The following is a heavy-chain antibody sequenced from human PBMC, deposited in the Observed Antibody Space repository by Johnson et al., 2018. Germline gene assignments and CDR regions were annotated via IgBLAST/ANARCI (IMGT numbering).Heavy chain of an antibody. D-gene: IGHD5-24*01. V-gene: IGHV3-7*01. CDR2: IEQDGSEK. Sequence: VQLVQSGGGLVQPGGSLRLSCAASGFTFSYYWMNWVRQAPGKGLEWVANIEQDGSEKYYVDSVKGRFTISRNNAKNSMYLQMNSRRAEDTAVYYCARVKDGYKWDAFDIWGQGTMVTVSS. CDR3: ARVKDGYKWDAFDI. CDR1: GFTFSYYW. J-gene: IGHJ3*02.